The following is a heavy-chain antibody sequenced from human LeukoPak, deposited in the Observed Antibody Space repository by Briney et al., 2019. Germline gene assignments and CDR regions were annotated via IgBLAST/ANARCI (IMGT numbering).Heavy chain of an antibody. CDR2: ISGSGAFT. V-gene: IGHV3-23*01. CDR1: GLTCSSYG. Sequence: GGSLRLSCAASGLTCSSYGMSWVRQAPGKGLEWVSGISGSGAFTYYADSVKGRFTISRDNSKNTLYLQMNSLRAEDTPVYYCARAQWLAGYFDYWGQGTLVTVSS. CDR3: ARAQWLAGYFDY. D-gene: IGHD6-19*01. J-gene: IGHJ4*02.